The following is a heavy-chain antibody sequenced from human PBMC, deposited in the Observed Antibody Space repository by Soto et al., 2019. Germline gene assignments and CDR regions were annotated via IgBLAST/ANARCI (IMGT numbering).Heavy chain of an antibody. Sequence: SETLALTCTVYGGCISSYYWRWIRQPPGKGLEWIAYIYYSGSTEYNPSLKSRVTISVDTSKNQFSLKLSSVTAADTAVYYCARPLYSYGPMDVWGQGTTVTVSS. J-gene: IGHJ6*02. CDR1: GGCISSYY. CDR3: ARPLYSYGPMDV. D-gene: IGHD5-18*01. V-gene: IGHV4-59*08. CDR2: IYYSGST.